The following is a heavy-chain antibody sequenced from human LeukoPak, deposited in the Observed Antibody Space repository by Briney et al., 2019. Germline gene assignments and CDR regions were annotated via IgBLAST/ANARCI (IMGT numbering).Heavy chain of an antibody. Sequence: ASVKVSCKASGYTFTSYDINWVRQATGQGLEWMGWMNPNSGNTGYAQKFQGRVTMTRNTSISTAYMELSSLRSEDTAVYYCARDIGVTTVDWYFDLWGRGTLVTVSS. CDR1: GYTFTSYD. J-gene: IGHJ2*01. V-gene: IGHV1-8*01. D-gene: IGHD1-26*01. CDR2: MNPNSGNT. CDR3: ARDIGVTTVDWYFDL.